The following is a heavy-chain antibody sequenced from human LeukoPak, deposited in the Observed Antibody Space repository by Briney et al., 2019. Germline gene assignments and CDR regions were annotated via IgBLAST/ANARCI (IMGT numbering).Heavy chain of an antibody. CDR1: GFTFSNYA. V-gene: IGHV3-23*01. CDR2: ISGSGGST. CDR3: ARAVPSTYYYDSSGYPDY. D-gene: IGHD3-22*01. J-gene: IGHJ4*02. Sequence: PGGSLRLSCAASGFTFSNYAMSWVRQAPGKGLEWVSGISGSGGSTYYADSVKGHFTISRDNSKNTLHLQMNSLRAEDTAIYYCARAVPSTYYYDSSGYPDYWGQGTLVTVSS.